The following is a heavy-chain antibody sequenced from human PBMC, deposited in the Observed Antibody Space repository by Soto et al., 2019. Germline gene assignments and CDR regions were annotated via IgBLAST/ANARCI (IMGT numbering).Heavy chain of an antibody. CDR1: GYSISSGYY. CDR2: IYHGGST. V-gene: IGHV4-38-2*01. D-gene: IGHD3-3*01. CDR3: ARNSYFDFWSGYQRAFDL. Sequence: SETLSLTCAVSGYSISSGYYWGWLRQPPGKGLEWIGSIYHGGSTYYNPSLNSRVTLSIDMTNNHVSLILNSVTAADTAVYYCARNSYFDFWSGYQRAFDLWGQGTVVTVSS. J-gene: IGHJ4*02.